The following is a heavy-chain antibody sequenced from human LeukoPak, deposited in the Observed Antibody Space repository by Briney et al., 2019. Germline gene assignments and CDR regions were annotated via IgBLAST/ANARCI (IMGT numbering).Heavy chain of an antibody. V-gene: IGHV1-18*01. CDR3: ARGDILTGYYRPQPLDY. CDR2: ISAYNGNT. D-gene: IGHD3-9*01. J-gene: IGHJ4*02. Sequence: GASVKVPCKASGYTFTSYGISWVRQAPGQGLEWMGWISAYNGNTNYAQKLQGRVTMTTDTSASTAYMELRSLRSDDTAVYYCARGDILTGYYRPQPLDYWGQGTLVTVSS. CDR1: GYTFTSYG.